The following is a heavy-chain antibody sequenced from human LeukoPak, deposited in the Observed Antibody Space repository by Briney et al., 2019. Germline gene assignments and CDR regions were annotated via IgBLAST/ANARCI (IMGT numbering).Heavy chain of an antibody. D-gene: IGHD2-21*01. Sequence: SETLSLTCTVSGGSISSGSYYWSWIRQPAGKGLEWIGRIYTSGSTNYNPSLKSRVTISVDTSENQFSLKLSSVTAADTAVYYCARSSRAYCGGDCWNDALDIWGQGTMVTVSS. J-gene: IGHJ3*02. V-gene: IGHV4-61*02. CDR1: GGSISSGSYY. CDR2: IYTSGST. CDR3: ARSSRAYCGGDCWNDALDI.